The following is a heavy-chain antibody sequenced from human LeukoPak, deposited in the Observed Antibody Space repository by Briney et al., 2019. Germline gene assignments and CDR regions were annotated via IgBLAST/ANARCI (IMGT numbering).Heavy chain of an antibody. CDR2: INPKSGGT. D-gene: IGHD2-15*01. J-gene: IGHJ5*02. Sequence: ASVKVSGKASGYSCIDKYMHWVRQAPGQGLEWMGWINPKSGGTNYAQKFQGRVTMTTDMSMNTAYMELSRLTSDDTAVYYCARAGGRSWFDPWGQGTLVTVSS. CDR1: GYSCIDKY. V-gene: IGHV1-2*02. CDR3: ARAGGRSWFDP.